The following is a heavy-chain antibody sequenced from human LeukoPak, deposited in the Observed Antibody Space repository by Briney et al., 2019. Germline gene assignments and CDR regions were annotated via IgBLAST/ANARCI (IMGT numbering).Heavy chain of an antibody. CDR1: GFTFSSYA. CDR2: ISYDGSNK. V-gene: IGHV3-30*01. Sequence: PGGSLRLSCAASGFTFSSYAMHWVRQAPGKGLEWVAVISYDGSNKYYADSVKGRFTISRANSKNTLYLQMNSLRAEDTAVYYCAREIPDPNDAFDIWGQGTMVTVSS. D-gene: IGHD2-21*01. CDR3: AREIPDPNDAFDI. J-gene: IGHJ3*02.